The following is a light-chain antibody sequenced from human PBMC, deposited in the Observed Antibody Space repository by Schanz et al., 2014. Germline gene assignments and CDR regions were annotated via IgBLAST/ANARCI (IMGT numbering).Light chain of an antibody. J-gene: IGKJ1*01. CDR2: QTS. CDR1: QSTGAW. Sequence: GDRVTITCRASQSTGAWLAWYQQKPGKAPNLLIYQTSTLQSGVPPRFSGSASGTELTLTISSLQPDDFATYYCQQYNTYPWTFGQGTKVEIK. V-gene: IGKV1-5*03. CDR3: QQYNTYPWT.